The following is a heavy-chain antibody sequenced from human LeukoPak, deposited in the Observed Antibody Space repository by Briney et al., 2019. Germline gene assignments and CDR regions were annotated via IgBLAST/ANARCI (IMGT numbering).Heavy chain of an antibody. CDR1: GGSLSSYY. CDR2: IYYSGIT. Sequence: SETLSLTCTVSGGSLSSYYWSWIRQPPGKGLEWIGYIYYSGITNYNPSLKSRVTISVDTSKNQFSLKLSSVTAADTAVYYCARGRRRDGYGGLLDYWGQGTLVTVSS. V-gene: IGHV4-59*01. CDR3: ARGRRRDGYGGLLDY. D-gene: IGHD5-24*01. J-gene: IGHJ4*02.